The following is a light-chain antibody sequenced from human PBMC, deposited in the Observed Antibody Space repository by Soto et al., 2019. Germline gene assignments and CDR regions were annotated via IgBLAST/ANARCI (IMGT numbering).Light chain of an antibody. Sequence: QSALTQPASVSGSPGQSITISCTGTSSDVGGFNYVSWYQQHPGKAPKLMIYDVTNRPSGVSYRFSGSKSGNTASLTISGLQAEEEADYYCNSYPSSSTYGFGTGTKRTVL. CDR2: DVT. V-gene: IGLV2-14*03. CDR1: SSDVGGFNY. CDR3: NSYPSSSTYG. J-gene: IGLJ1*01.